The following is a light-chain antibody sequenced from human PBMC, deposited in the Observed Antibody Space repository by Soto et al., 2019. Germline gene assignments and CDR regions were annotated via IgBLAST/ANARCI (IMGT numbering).Light chain of an antibody. CDR1: SSDVGGYNY. CDR3: SSYTSTSAWV. CDR2: EVS. V-gene: IGLV2-14*01. J-gene: IGLJ2*01. Sequence: QSALTQPASVSGSPGQSITISCTGTSSDVGGYNYVSWYQQHPGKAPKLMIYEVSHRPSGVSNRFSGSKSGNTAPLTISGLQAEDEADYYCSSYTSTSAWVFGGGTKLTVL.